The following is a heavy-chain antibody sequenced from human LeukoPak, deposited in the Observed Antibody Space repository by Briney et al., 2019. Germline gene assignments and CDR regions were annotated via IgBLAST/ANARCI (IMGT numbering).Heavy chain of an antibody. J-gene: IGHJ6*02. CDR2: ISYDGSNN. CDR1: GFSSSSYG. Sequence: PSESLTLSCAASGFSSSSYGRHWVRQAPGKGLEWVAFISYDGSNNYYADSVKGRFTISRDNSKNPLFLQMSSLRAEDTALYYCAKTLATGGGSYNMDVWGQGTTVTVS. V-gene: IGHV3-30*18. D-gene: IGHD2-8*02. CDR3: AKTLATGGGSYNMDV.